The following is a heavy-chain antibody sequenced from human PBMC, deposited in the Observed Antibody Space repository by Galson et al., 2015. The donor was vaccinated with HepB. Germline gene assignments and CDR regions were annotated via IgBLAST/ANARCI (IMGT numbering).Heavy chain of an antibody. J-gene: IGHJ4*02. V-gene: IGHV4-59*01. CDR3: ARAIWDGYNSWTFFDY. D-gene: IGHD5-24*01. CDR1: GGSISSYY. CDR2: IYYSGST. Sequence: ETLSLTCTVSGGSISSYYWSWIRQPPGKGLEWIGYIYYSGSTNYNPSLKSRVTISVDTSKNQFSLKLSSVTAADTAVYYCARAIWDGYNSWTFFDYWGQGTLVTVSS.